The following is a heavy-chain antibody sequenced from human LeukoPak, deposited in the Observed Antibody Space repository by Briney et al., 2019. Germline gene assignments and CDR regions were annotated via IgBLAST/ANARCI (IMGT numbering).Heavy chain of an antibody. V-gene: IGHV1-69*04. D-gene: IGHD3-22*01. CDR1: GGTFSSYA. Sequence: SVKVSCKASGGTFSSYAISWVRQAPRQGLEWMGRIIPILGIANYAQKFQGRVTITADKSTSTAYMELSSLRSEDTAVYYCARDLEESFSGYEYWGQGTLVTVSS. CDR2: IIPILGIA. J-gene: IGHJ4*02. CDR3: ARDLEESFSGYEY.